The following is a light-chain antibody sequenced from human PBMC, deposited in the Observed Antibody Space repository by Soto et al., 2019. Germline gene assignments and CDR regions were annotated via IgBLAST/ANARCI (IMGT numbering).Light chain of an antibody. CDR2: DAS. CDR1: QSVTNY. J-gene: IGKJ1*01. Sequence: EIVLTQSPATLSLSPGESATLSCRASQSVTNYVAWYQQKPGQAPRLLIYDASNRATGIPARFSGGGSGTDFTLTISRLEPEDFAVYYCQQYGSSGTFGQGTKVEIK. CDR3: QQYGSSGT. V-gene: IGKV3-11*01.